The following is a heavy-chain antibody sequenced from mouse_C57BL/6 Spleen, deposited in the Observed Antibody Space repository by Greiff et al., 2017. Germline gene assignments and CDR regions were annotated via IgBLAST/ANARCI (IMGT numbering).Heavy chain of an antibody. CDR1: GYTFTSYW. V-gene: IGHV1-59*01. Sequence: VQLQQPGAELVRPGTSVKLSCKASGYTFTSYWMHWVKQRPGQGLEWIGVIDPSDSYTNYNQKFKGKATLTVDTSSSTAYMQLSSLTSEDSAVYYCARGAITTVVGDWYFDVWGTGTTVTVSS. D-gene: IGHD1-1*01. CDR2: IDPSDSYT. CDR3: ARGAITTVVGDWYFDV. J-gene: IGHJ1*03.